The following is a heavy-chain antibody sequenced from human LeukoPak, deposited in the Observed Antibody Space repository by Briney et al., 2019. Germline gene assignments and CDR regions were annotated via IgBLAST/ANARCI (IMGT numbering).Heavy chain of an antibody. CDR2: ISGSGGST. CDR3: AKSFYRNYRFDP. V-gene: IGHV3-23*01. D-gene: IGHD4-11*01. Sequence: GGSLRLSCAASGFTFSSYAMSWVRQAPGKGLEWVSAISGSGGSTYYADSVKGRFTISRDNSKNTLYLQMNSLKAEDTAVYYCAKSFYRNYRFDPWGQGTLVTVSS. J-gene: IGHJ5*02. CDR1: GFTFSSYA.